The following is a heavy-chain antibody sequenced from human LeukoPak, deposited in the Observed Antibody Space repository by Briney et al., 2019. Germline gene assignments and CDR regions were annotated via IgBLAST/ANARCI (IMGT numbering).Heavy chain of an antibody. CDR3: ARMVGSSWLIDY. D-gene: IGHD6-13*01. CDR2: IYSGGST. V-gene: IGHV3-53*01. CDR1: GFTVSSNY. J-gene: IGHJ4*02. Sequence: GGSLRLSCAASGFTVSSNYMSWVRQAPGKGLEWVSVIYSGGSTYYADSVKGRFTISRDSSKNTLYLQMNSLRAEDTAVYYCARMVGSSWLIDYWGQGTLVTVSS.